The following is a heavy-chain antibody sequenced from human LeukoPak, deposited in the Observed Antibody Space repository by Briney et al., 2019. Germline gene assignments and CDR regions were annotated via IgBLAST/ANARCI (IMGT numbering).Heavy chain of an antibody. D-gene: IGHD1-14*01. CDR3: ARPGSAPYFF. CDR2: INSDGSSK. V-gene: IGHV3-74*01. CDR1: GFTFSSYW. Sequence: GGSLRLSCAASGFTFSSYWMHWVRQAPGKGLVLVSHINSDGSSKNYADSAKSRFTISRDNAKNTLYLQMNSLRAEDTAVYYCARPGSAPYFFWGQGTLVTVSS. J-gene: IGHJ4*02.